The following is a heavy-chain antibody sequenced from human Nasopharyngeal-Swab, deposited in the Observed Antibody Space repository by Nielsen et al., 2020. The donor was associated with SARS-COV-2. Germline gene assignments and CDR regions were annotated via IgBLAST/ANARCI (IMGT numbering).Heavy chain of an antibody. CDR3: TRRPLTPANGMDV. CDR1: GFTFSGSA. Sequence: GESLKISCAASGFTFSGSAMHWVRQASGKGLEWVGRIRSKANSYATAYAASVKGRFTISRDDSKNTAYLQMNGLKTEDTAVYYCTRRPLTPANGMDVWGQGTTVTVSS. CDR2: IRSKANSYAT. J-gene: IGHJ6*02. V-gene: IGHV3-73*01. D-gene: IGHD1-14*01.